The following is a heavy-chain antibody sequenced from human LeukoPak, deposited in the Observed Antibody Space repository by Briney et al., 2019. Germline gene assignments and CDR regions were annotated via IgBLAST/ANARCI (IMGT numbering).Heavy chain of an antibody. CDR1: GFTFSSYC. CDR3: ASHCSSTSCLDY. J-gene: IGHJ4*02. CDR2: INSDGSST. D-gene: IGHD2-2*01. Sequence: GGSLRLSCAASGFTFSSYCMHWVRQAPGKGLVWVSRINSDGSSTSYADSVKGRFTISRDNAKNTLYLQMNSLRVEDTAVYYCASHCSSTSCLDYWGQGTLVTVSS. V-gene: IGHV3-74*01.